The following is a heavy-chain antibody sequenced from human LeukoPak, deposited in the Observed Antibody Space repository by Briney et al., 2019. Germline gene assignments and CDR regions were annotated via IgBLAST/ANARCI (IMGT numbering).Heavy chain of an antibody. CDR1: GGTISSYA. J-gene: IGHJ6*04. CDR2: IIPMYGTT. CDR3: AREASGTRGYYYYGLDV. D-gene: IGHD6-13*01. Sequence: ASVKVSCTASGGTISSYAINWVRQAPGQGLEWMGLIIPMYGTTYYAQKFEGRVAISADESTGTAYLEVSSLRSDDTAVYYCAREASGTRGYYYYGLDVWGGGTTVIVSS. V-gene: IGHV1-69*13.